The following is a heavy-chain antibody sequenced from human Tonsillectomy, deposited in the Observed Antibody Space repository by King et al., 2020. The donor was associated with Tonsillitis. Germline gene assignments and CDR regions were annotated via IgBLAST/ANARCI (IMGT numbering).Heavy chain of an antibody. CDR2: ISYDGINK. CDR3: ARSMITFGGVHGGGDY. D-gene: IGHD3-16*01. V-gene: IGHV3-30-3*01. Sequence: VQLVESGGGVVQPGRSLRLSCAASGFTFSSYAMLWVRQAPGKGLEWVAVISYDGINKYYADSVEGRFTISRDNSKNTLYLQMNSLRAEDTAVYYCARSMITFGGVHGGGDYWGQGTLVTVSS. CDR1: GFTFSSYA. J-gene: IGHJ4*02.